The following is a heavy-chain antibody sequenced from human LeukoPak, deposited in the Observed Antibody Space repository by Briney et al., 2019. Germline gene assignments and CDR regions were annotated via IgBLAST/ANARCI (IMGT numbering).Heavy chain of an antibody. J-gene: IGHJ6*03. CDR3: AREYYDFWSGYSYYMDV. CDR1: GGSISSGSYC. CDR2: IYTSGST. D-gene: IGHD3-3*01. V-gene: IGHV4-61*02. Sequence: SETLSLTCTVSGGSISSGSYCWSCIRQPAGKGLGWIVSIYTSGSTNYNPSLKSRVTISVDTSKNQFSLKLSSVTAADTAVYYCAREYYDFWSGYSYYMDVWGKGTTVTVSS.